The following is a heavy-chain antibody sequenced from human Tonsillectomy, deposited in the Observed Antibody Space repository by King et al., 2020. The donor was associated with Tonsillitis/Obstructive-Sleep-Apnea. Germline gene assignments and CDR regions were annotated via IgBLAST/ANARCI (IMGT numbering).Heavy chain of an antibody. J-gene: IGHJ6*03. V-gene: IGHV3-11*05. CDR2: ISSSSSYT. CDR3: AGDPYFYHIGL. Sequence: VQLVESGGGLVKPGGSLRLSCAASGFTLSDYYMSWIRQAPGKGLEWVSYISSSSSYTNYADPEKGRFTIARDTAKNSLYLQMNSLRADDTAVYYWAGDPYFYHIGLWGKGTTVHGSS. CDR1: GFTLSDYY.